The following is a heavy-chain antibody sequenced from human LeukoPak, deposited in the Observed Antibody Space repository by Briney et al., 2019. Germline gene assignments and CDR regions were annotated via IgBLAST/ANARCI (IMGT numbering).Heavy chain of an antibody. J-gene: IGHJ3*02. CDR3: AKGSGRYDVSSGYFGGGAFDI. Sequence: GGSLRLSCAASGFTFSSYAMSWVRQAPGKGLEWVSDISGSGGSTYYADSVKGRFTISRDNSKNTLYLQMSSLRAEDTAVYYFAKGSGRYDVSSGYFGGGAFDIWGQGTMVTVSS. D-gene: IGHD3-22*01. CDR1: GFTFSSYA. V-gene: IGHV3-23*01. CDR2: ISGSGGST.